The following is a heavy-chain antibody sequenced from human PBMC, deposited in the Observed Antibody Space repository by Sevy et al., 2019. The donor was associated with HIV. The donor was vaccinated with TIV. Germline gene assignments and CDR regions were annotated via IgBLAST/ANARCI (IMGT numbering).Heavy chain of an antibody. Sequence: SETLSLTCSVYGGSLSGYYWSWIRQSPRRGLEWIGEVHHSGSTNYNPSFKSRVTMSVDTSKNQFSLNLSSVTAADAAVYYCARIQQVVNYYNYYGLDVWGQGTTVTVSS. CDR3: ARIQQVVNYYNYYGLDV. V-gene: IGHV4-34*01. CDR2: VHHSGST. D-gene: IGHD6-13*01. J-gene: IGHJ6*02. CDR1: GGSLSGYY.